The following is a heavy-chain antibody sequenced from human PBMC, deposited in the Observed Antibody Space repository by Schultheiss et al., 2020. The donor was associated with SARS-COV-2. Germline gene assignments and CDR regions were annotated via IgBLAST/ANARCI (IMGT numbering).Heavy chain of an antibody. D-gene: IGHD1-26*01. CDR3: ARVIGGSYFSPFDY. CDR1: GFTFSSYA. V-gene: IGHV3-64*01. J-gene: IGHJ4*02. Sequence: GESLKISCAASGFTFSSYAMHWVRQAPGKGLEYVSAISSNGGSTYYANSVKGRFTISRDNSKNTLYLQMGSLRAEDMAVYYCARVIGGSYFSPFDYWGQGTLVTVSS. CDR2: ISSNGGST.